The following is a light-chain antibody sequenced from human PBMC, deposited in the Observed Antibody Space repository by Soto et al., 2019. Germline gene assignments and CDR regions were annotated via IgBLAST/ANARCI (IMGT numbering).Light chain of an antibody. CDR1: QSVSSN. V-gene: IGKV3-15*01. Sequence: EIVMPQSPATLSVSPGERATLSGRANQSVSSNLAWYQQKPGQAPRLLIYGASTRATGIPARFSGSGSGTEFTLTISSLQSEDFAVYYCQQYNNWPLTFGGGTKVDIK. J-gene: IGKJ4*01. CDR2: GAS. CDR3: QQYNNWPLT.